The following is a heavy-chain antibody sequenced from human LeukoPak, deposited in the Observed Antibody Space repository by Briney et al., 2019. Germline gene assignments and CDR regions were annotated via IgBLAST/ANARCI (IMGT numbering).Heavy chain of an antibody. CDR3: ARGLAYYYDSSAYFLDY. Sequence: GGSLRLSCAASGFTFSSYGMSWVRQAPGKGLEWVAVISYDGSNKYYADSVKGRFTISRDNPKNTLYLQMNSLRAEDTAVYYCARGLAYYYDSSAYFLDYWGQGTLVTVSS. J-gene: IGHJ4*02. CDR1: GFTFSSYG. CDR2: ISYDGSNK. V-gene: IGHV3-30*03. D-gene: IGHD3-22*01.